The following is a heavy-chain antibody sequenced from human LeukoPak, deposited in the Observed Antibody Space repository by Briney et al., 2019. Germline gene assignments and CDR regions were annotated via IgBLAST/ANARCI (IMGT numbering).Heavy chain of an antibody. CDR2: IYYSGST. J-gene: IGHJ4*02. V-gene: IGHV4-39*07. Sequence: PSETLSLTCTVSGGSISSSSYYWGWIRQPPGKGLEWIGSIYYSGSTYYNPSLKSRVTISVDTSKNQFSLKLSSVTAADTAVYYCARGVVSSSEFDYWGQGTLVTVSS. D-gene: IGHD2-15*01. CDR3: ARGVVSSSEFDY. CDR1: GGSISSSSYY.